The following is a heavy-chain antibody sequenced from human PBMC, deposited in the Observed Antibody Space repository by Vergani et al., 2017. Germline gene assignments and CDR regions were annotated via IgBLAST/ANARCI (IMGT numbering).Heavy chain of an antibody. CDR1: GYTFTSYG. Sequence: VQLVQSGAEVKKPGASVKVSCKASGYTFTSYGISWVRQAPGQGLEWMGWISAYNGNTNYAQKLQGRVTMTTDSSTSTAYMELRSLRSDDTAVYYCARDLPYYYDSSGYYTPFDYWGQGTLVTVSS. CDR3: ARDLPYYYDSSGYYTPFDY. CDR2: ISAYNGNT. V-gene: IGHV1-18*01. D-gene: IGHD3-22*01. J-gene: IGHJ4*02.